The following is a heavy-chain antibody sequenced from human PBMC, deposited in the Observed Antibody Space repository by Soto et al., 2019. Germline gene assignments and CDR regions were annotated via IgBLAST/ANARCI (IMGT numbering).Heavy chain of an antibody. CDR3: ARDQDSSSRLIYFDY. J-gene: IGHJ4*02. CDR1: GYTFTSYA. CDR2: INTNTGNP. V-gene: IGHV7-4-1*01. D-gene: IGHD6-6*01. Sequence: ASVKVSCKASGYTFTSYAMNWVRQAPGQGLEWMGWINTNTGNPTYAQGFTGRFVSSLDTSVSTAYLQICSLKAEDTAVYYCARDQDSSSRLIYFDYWGQGTLVTVSS.